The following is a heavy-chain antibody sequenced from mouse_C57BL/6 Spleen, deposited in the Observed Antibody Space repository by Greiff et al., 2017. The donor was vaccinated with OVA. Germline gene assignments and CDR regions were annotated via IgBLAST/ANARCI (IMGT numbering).Heavy chain of an antibody. J-gene: IGHJ4*01. D-gene: IGHD1-2*01. CDR1: GYSFTDYN. Sequence: LVESGPELVKPGASVKISCKASGYSFTDYNMNWVKQSNGKSLEWIGVINPNYGTTSYNQKFKGKATLTVDQSSSTAYMQLNSLTSEDSAVYYCARSGHYYARNYAMDYWGQGTSVTVSS. CDR2: INPNYGTT. CDR3: ARSGHYYARNYAMDY. V-gene: IGHV1-39*01.